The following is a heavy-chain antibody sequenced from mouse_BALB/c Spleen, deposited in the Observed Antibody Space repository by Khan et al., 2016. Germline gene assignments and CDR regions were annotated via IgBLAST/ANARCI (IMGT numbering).Heavy chain of an antibody. Sequence: EVKLEESGPDLVKPSQSLSLTCTVTGYSITSHYSWHWIRHFPGNKLEWMGNINYSGSTNYNPSLKSRISITRDTSKNQFFLQLNSVTTEDTATYYCATSSSGYWYYFDYWGQGTALTVSS. CDR3: ATSSSGYWYYFDY. V-gene: IGHV3-1*02. J-gene: IGHJ2*01. CDR2: INYSGST. CDR1: GYSITSHYS. D-gene: IGHD3-1*01.